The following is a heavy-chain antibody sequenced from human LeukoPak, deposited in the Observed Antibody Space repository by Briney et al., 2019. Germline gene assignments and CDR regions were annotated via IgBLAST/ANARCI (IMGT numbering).Heavy chain of an antibody. CDR2: ISYDGSNK. Sequence: GGSLRLSCAASGFTFSNAWLSWVRQAPGKGLEWVAVISYDGSNKYYADSVKGRFTISRDNSKNTLYLQMNSLRAEDTAVYYCARDYSYGATDYYYGMDVWGQGTTVTVSS. CDR1: GFTFSNAW. D-gene: IGHD5-18*01. V-gene: IGHV3-30-3*01. J-gene: IGHJ6*02. CDR3: ARDYSYGATDYYYGMDV.